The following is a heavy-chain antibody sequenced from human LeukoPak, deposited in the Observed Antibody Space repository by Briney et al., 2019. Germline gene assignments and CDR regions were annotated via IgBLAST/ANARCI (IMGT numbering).Heavy chain of an antibody. Sequence: SETLSLTCTVSGGSIRSYYWSWIRQPPGKGLEWIGYIYNSGSTNYNPSLKSRVPISVDTSKNQFSLKLSSVTAADTAVYYCARGSHYYYGMDVWGQGTTVTVSS. V-gene: IGHV4-59*01. J-gene: IGHJ6*02. CDR3: ARGSHYYYGMDV. CDR1: GGSIRSYY. CDR2: IYNSGST.